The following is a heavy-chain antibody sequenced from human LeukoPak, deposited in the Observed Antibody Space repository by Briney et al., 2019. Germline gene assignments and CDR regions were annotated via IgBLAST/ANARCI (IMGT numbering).Heavy chain of an antibody. J-gene: IGHJ4*02. D-gene: IGHD6-13*01. CDR2: INPSGGRT. V-gene: IGHV1-46*01. CDR1: GYIFTHYY. Sequence: ASVKVSCKTSGYIFTHYYIHWVRQAPGQGLEWIGIINPSGGRTTFAQKFQGRVTLTRDTSTSTVYMELSSLRSEDTALYYCAREKSSQELVRALDYWGQGTLVAVSS. CDR3: AREKSSQELVRALDY.